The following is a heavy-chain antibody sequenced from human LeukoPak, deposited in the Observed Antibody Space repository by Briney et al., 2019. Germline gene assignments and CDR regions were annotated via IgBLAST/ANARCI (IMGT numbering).Heavy chain of an antibody. Sequence: PSETLSLTCVVSGYSISSGYYWGWIRQPPGKGLEWIGSIYHSGNTYYNPSLKSRVTISVDTSKNQFSLKVNSVTAADTAVYYCARGVWLARDYWGQGTLVTVSS. V-gene: IGHV4-38-2*01. CDR3: ARGVWLARDY. CDR2: IYHSGNT. J-gene: IGHJ4*02. D-gene: IGHD6-19*01. CDR1: GYSISSGYY.